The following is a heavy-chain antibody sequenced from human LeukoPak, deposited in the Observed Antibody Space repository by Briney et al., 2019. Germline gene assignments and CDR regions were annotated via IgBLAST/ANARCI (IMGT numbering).Heavy chain of an antibody. J-gene: IGHJ6*02. CDR3: AREGDYYYYGMDV. CDR1: GGSISSYY. Sequence: SETLSLTCTVSGGSISSYYWSWIRQPPGKGLEWIGYIYYSGSTNYNPSLKSRVTISVDTSKNQLSLKLSSVTAADTAVYYCAREGDYYYYGMDVWGQGTTVTVSS. CDR2: IYYSGST. V-gene: IGHV4-59*01.